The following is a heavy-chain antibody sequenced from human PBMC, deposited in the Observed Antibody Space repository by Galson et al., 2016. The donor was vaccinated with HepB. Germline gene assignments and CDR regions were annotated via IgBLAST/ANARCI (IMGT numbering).Heavy chain of an antibody. Sequence: SLRLSCAASGFTFSSYGMHWVRQAPGKGLEWLAVLSYDGSNKYYADSVKGRFTISRDNSKNTLYLQMNSLRAEDTAVYYCARDSFTIFGVTPNWFDPWGQGTLVTVSS. CDR2: LSYDGSNK. J-gene: IGHJ5*02. V-gene: IGHV3-30*03. CDR3: ARDSFTIFGVTPNWFDP. D-gene: IGHD3-3*01. CDR1: GFTFSSYG.